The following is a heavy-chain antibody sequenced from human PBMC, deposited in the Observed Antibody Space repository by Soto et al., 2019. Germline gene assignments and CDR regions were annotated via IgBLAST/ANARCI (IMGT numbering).Heavy chain of an antibody. CDR1: GDSVSSRNYQ. D-gene: IGHD7-27*01. V-gene: IGHV4-61*01. CDR2: FSYSVTT. CDR3: ARDNWGSLDY. J-gene: IGHJ4*02. Sequence: QVQLQESGPGLVKPSETLSLTCSVSGDSVSSRNYQWIWIRQPAGKGLEWIGYFSYSVTTNYNPSLKSRVTLSVDTSKNQFSLRLSSVTAADTAVYYCARDNWGSLDYWGQGALVTVSS.